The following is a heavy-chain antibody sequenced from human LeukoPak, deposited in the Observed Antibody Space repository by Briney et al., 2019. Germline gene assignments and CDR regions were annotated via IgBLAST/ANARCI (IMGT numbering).Heavy chain of an antibody. CDR2: ISTSTGDT. D-gene: IGHD6-19*01. J-gene: IGHJ4*02. V-gene: IGHV1-18*01. CDR1: GYSFILYG. CDR3: ARDRDSSGWSLDY. Sequence: ASVKVSCKTSGYSFILYGISWVRQAPGQGPEWMGWISTSTGDTKYTQKFQGRVTLTTDTSTSTAYMELSSLRSDDTAVYYCARDRDSSGWSLDYWGQGTLVTVSS.